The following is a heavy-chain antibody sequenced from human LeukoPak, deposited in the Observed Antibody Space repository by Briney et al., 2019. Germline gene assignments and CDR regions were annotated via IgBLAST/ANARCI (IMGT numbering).Heavy chain of an antibody. CDR1: GFTFSNYS. J-gene: IGHJ4*02. CDR3: ARLLLGYTSDCYSFDY. D-gene: IGHD6-19*01. V-gene: IGHV3-21*01. CDR2: ISSSSTYI. Sequence: PGGSLRLSCAASGFTFSNYSMNWVRQTPGKGLEWVSSISSSSTYIYYADSVKGRFTISRDNAKSSLFLQMNSLRAEDTAVYYCARLLLGYTSDCYSFDYWGQGTLVTVSS.